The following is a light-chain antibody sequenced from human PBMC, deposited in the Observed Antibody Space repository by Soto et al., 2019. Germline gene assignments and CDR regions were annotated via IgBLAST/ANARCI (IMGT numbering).Light chain of an antibody. J-gene: IGLJ2*01. CDR3: SSYAGSNNLV. CDR2: EVS. Sequence: QSALTQPPSASGSPGQSVTISCTGTSSDVGGYNYVSWYQQHPGKAPKLIIYEVSKRPSGVHDRFSGSKSGNTASLTVSGLQTEHEADYYCSSYAGSNNLVFGGGTKLTVL. CDR1: SSDVGGYNY. V-gene: IGLV2-8*01.